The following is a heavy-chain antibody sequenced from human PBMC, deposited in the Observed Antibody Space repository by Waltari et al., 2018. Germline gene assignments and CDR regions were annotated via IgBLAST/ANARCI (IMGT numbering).Heavy chain of an antibody. V-gene: IGHV3-23*04. D-gene: IGHD3-10*01. Sequence: VQLVESGGGLVQPGGSLRLSCAASGFTFSSYAMSWVRQAPGKGLEWVSAISGSGGSTYYADSVKGRFTISRDNSKNTLYLQMNSLRAEDTAVYYCAKGPYSGNYYGSGIRDYYGMDVWGQGTTVTVSS. CDR2: ISGSGGST. CDR3: AKGPYSGNYYGSGIRDYYGMDV. J-gene: IGHJ6*02. CDR1: GFTFSSYA.